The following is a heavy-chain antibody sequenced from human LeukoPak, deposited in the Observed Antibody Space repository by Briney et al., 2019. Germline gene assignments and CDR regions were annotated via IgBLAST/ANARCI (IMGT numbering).Heavy chain of an antibody. CDR2: IYPGDSDT. J-gene: IGHJ3*02. CDR1: GYSFTSYW. D-gene: IGHD1-26*01. CDR3: ARYPSRATQVGATEAFDI. Sequence: GESLKISCKGSGYSFTSYWIGWVRQMPGKGLEWMGIIYPGDSDTRYSPSFQGQVTISADKSISTAYLQWSSLKASDTAMYYCARYPSRATQVGATEAFDIWGQGTMVTVSS. V-gene: IGHV5-51*01.